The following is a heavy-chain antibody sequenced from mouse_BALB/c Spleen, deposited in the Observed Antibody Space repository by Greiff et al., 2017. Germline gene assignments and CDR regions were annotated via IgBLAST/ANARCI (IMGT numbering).Heavy chain of an antibody. CDR3: ARDKGGDYFDY. J-gene: IGHJ2*01. CDR1: GFTFSSFG. V-gene: IGHV5-17*02. Sequence: EVHLVESGGGLVQPGGSRKLSCAASGFTFSSFGMHWVRQAPEKGLEWVAYISSGSSTIYYADTVKGRFTLSRDNPKNTLFLQMTSLRSEDTAMYDCARDKGGDYFDYWGQGTTLTVSA. CDR2: ISSGSSTI.